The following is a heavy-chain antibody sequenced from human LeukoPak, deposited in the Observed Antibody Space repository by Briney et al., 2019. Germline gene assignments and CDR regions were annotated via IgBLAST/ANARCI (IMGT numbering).Heavy chain of an antibody. CDR1: GYTFTSYG. J-gene: IGHJ4*02. CDR3: ARAGQLDY. V-gene: IGHV1-18*01. Sequence: ASVTVSCKASGYTFTSYGIDWVRQAHGQGLEWMGWINTNNVNRNYAQKLQGRVTMTTDTSTNTAYMELMSLTSDDTAVYYCARAGQLDYWGQGTLVTVS. D-gene: IGHD1-1*01. CDR2: INTNNVNR.